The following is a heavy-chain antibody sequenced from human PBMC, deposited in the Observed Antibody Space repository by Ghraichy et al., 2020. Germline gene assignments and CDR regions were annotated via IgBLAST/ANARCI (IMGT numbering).Heavy chain of an antibody. CDR1: EFTFSSYA. V-gene: IGHV3-23*01. CDR3: ARESSSRGWYTVEY. CDR2: IRPSGGNT. J-gene: IGHJ4*02. D-gene: IGHD6-19*01. Sequence: GESLNISCAASEFTFSSYAMSWVRQAPGKGLEWLSAIRPSGGNTYYADSVKGRFTISRDDSKNTLYLQMNSLRAEDTAVYYCARESSSRGWYTVEYWGQGTLVTVSS.